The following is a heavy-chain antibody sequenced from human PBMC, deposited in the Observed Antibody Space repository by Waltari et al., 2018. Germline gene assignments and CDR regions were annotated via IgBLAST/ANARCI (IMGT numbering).Heavy chain of an antibody. CDR2: ISFHSTNK. CDR1: GVTFHNYD. V-gene: IGHV3-30-3*01. CDR3: ASVADTGYKTN. D-gene: IGHD5-12*01. Sequence: QVDLVESGGGVVQPGRSLRLSCAASGVTFHNYDMHWVRQARGKGLGWVAAISFHSTNKYYTDSVKGRFTISRDNSKNMLYLEMNSLGTEDTALYYCASVADTGYKTNWGQGTLVTVSS. J-gene: IGHJ4*02.